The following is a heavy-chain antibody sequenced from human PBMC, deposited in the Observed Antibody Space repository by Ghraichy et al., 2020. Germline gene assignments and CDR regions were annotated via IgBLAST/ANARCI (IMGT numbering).Heavy chain of an antibody. CDR2: VDYGGST. D-gene: IGHD1-26*01. V-gene: IGHV4-39*02. Sequence: SQTLSLTCTVSGGSINSVDYYWGWIRQPPGKGLEWIANVDYGGSTYYNPSLKSRVTISLDTSRIHFSLKLRSVTAADPAVYYCARDNSGSYEDAFDIWGQGTMVTVST. J-gene: IGHJ3*02. CDR3: ARDNSGSYEDAFDI. CDR1: GGSINSVDYY.